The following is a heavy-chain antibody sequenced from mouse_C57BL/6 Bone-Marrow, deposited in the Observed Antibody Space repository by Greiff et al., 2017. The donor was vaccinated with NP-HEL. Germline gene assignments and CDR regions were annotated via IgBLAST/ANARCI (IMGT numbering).Heavy chain of an antibody. CDR2: IDPSDSYT. CDR3: ARDGQLRLRAMDY. Sequence: VQLQQPGAELVMPGASVKLSCKASGYTFTSYWMHWVKQRPGQGLEWIGEIDPSDSYTNYNQKFKGKSTLHVDKSSSTAYMQLSSLPSEDSAVYYCARDGQLRLRAMDYGDQGTSVTVSS. CDR1: GYTFTSYW. J-gene: IGHJ4*01. D-gene: IGHD3-2*02. V-gene: IGHV1-69*01.